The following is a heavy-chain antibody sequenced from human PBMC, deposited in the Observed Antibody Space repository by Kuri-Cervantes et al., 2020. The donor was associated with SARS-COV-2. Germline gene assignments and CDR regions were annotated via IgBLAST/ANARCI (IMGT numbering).Heavy chain of an antibody. Sequence: GESLKISCSASGFTFSSYAMHWVRQAPGKGLEYVSAISSNGGSTYYADSVKGRFTISRDNSKNTLYLQMNSLRAEDTAVYYCARDADSNSRYYYYGMDVWGQGTTVTVSS. CDR2: ISSNGGST. CDR3: ARDADSNSRYYYYGMDV. V-gene: IGHV3-64*04. J-gene: IGHJ6*02. D-gene: IGHD4-11*01. CDR1: GFTFSSYA.